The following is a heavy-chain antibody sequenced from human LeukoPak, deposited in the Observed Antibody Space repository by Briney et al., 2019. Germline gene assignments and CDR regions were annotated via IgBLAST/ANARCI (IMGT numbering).Heavy chain of an antibody. V-gene: IGHV3-23*01. D-gene: IGHD5-12*01. Sequence: GGSLRLSCGASGFTFSNYAMSWVRQAPGKGLEWVSGISDSGSTAFYADSVKGRFTSSRDNPKSTLYLQMNSLRAEGTAVYYCAKDIQTWPRFPDYWGQGTLVTVSS. CDR2: ISDSGSTA. CDR1: GFTFSNYA. J-gene: IGHJ4*02. CDR3: AKDIQTWPRFPDY.